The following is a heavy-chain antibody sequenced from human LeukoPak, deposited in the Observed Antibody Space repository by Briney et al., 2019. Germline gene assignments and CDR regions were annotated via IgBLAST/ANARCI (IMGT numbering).Heavy chain of an antibody. Sequence: APVKVSCKVSGYTFTDYYIHWVRQAPGRGLEWMGWTSPKGAGAMSAQKFQGRITITGDTSTSTVYMELDRLTFDDTAVYYCARDNYGILDYWGQGTLVTVSS. V-gene: IGHV1-2*02. D-gene: IGHD4-17*01. CDR2: TSPKGAGA. CDR3: ARDNYGILDY. J-gene: IGHJ4*02. CDR1: GYTFTDYY.